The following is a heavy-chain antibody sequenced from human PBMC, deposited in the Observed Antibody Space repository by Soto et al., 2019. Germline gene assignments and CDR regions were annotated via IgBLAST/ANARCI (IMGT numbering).Heavy chain of an antibody. CDR2: INHSGHT. J-gene: IGHJ4*02. CDR1: GGSFSVYY. D-gene: IGHD3-10*01. CDR3: ARSGHLFDY. Sequence: SETLSLTCAVYGGSFSVYYWSWIRQPPGKGLEWIGEINHSGHTNYNPSLKSRGTISVDASKNHFSLKLTSVTAADTAVYYCARSGHLFDYWGQGTLVTVSS. V-gene: IGHV4-34*01.